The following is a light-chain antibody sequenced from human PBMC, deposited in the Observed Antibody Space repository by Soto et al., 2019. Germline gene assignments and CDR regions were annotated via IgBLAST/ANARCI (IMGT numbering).Light chain of an antibody. CDR3: QQLNSYPRT. V-gene: IGKV1-9*01. J-gene: IGKJ1*01. Sequence: IQLTQSPSSLSASVGDRVTITCRASQGISSYLAWYQQKPGKAPKLLIYAASTLQSEVPSRFSGSGSGTDFTLTISSLQPEDCATYYCQQLNSYPRTFGQGTKVEIK. CDR1: QGISSY. CDR2: AAS.